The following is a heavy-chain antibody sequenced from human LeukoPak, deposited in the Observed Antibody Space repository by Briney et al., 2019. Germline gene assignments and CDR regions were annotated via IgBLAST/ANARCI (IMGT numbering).Heavy chain of an antibody. CDR1: GFTFSSYG. CDR2: ISYDGSNK. Sequence: PGRSLRLSCAASGFTFSSYGMHWVRQAPGKGLERVAVISYDGSNKCYADSVKGRFTISRDNSKNTLYLQMNSLRAEDTAVYYCANGDTAMPTISPGDIWGQGTMVTVSS. V-gene: IGHV3-30*18. D-gene: IGHD5-18*01. CDR3: ANGDTAMPTISPGDI. J-gene: IGHJ3*02.